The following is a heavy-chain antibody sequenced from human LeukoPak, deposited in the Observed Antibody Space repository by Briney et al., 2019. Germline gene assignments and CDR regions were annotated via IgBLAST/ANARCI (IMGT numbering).Heavy chain of an antibody. Sequence: GESLKISCRGSGYSFTSYWNGWVRQMSGKGLEWIVIIYSGDSDPRFSPSFQGQVTISADKAISTAYLQWSSLKASDTAMYYCARLIRAVAGRNWFDPWGQGTLVTVSS. V-gene: IGHV5-51*01. J-gene: IGHJ5*02. D-gene: IGHD6-19*01. CDR1: GYSFTSYW. CDR3: ARLIRAVAGRNWFDP. CDR2: IYSGDSDP.